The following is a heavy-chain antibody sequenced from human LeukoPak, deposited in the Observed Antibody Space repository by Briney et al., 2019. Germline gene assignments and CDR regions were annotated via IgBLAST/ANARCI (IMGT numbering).Heavy chain of an antibody. CDR1: GYTFTDYY. Sequence: ASVKVSCKASGYTFTDYYIHWVRQAPGQGLEWMGWINPNNGDTNYAQKFQSWVTMTRDTSINTAYMELRRLTSDDTAVYFCARAHTVLLGAGGYWGQGTLVTVSS. D-gene: IGHD1-26*01. V-gene: IGHV1-2*04. J-gene: IGHJ4*02. CDR3: ARAHTVLLGAGGY. CDR2: INPNNGDT.